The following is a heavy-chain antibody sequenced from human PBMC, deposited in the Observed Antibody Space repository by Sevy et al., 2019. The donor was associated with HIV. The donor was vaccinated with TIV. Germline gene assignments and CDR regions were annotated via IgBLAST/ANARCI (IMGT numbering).Heavy chain of an antibody. V-gene: IGHV3-7*01. CDR2: IKQDGSEK. J-gene: IGHJ3*02. CDR1: GFTFSSYW. Sequence: GGSRRLSCAASGFTFSSYWMSWVRQAPGKGLEWVANIKQDGSEKYYVDSVKGRFTISRDNAKNSLYLQMNSLRAEDTAVYYCAREYCSSTSCLSLNAFDIWGQGTMVTVSS. CDR3: AREYCSSTSCLSLNAFDI. D-gene: IGHD2-2*01.